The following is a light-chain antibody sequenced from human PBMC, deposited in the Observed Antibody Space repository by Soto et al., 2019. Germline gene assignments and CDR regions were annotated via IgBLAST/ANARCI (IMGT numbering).Light chain of an antibody. CDR1: QSINIY. CDR3: QQSYRSPYT. Sequence: DIQMTQSPSSLFASVGDRVTVTCRASQSINIYLNWYQQKPGKAPTLLIYGASRLQSGVQSRFIGGGYRTDFTLTISALQPEDFATYNCQQSYRSPYTFGQGTKLEI. J-gene: IGKJ2*01. V-gene: IGKV1-39*01. CDR2: GAS.